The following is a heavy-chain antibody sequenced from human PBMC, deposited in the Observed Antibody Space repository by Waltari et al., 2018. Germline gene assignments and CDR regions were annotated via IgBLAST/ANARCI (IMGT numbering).Heavy chain of an antibody. D-gene: IGHD3-10*01. CDR1: GGTLSSYA. CDR2: IIPIFGTA. Sequence: VQLVQAGAEVTKPESSVKVSCKAYGGTLSSYAISWARRAPGQGLEWMGGIIPIFGTANYAQKFQGRVTITADESTSTAYMERSSLRSEDTAVYYCARDLDYRFDYWGQGTLVTVSS. V-gene: IGHV1-69*13. J-gene: IGHJ4*02. CDR3: ARDLDYRFDY.